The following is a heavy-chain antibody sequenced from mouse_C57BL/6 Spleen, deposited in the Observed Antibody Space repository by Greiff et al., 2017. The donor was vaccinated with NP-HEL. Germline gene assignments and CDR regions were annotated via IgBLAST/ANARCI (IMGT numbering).Heavy chain of an antibody. CDR1: GYSITSGYY. J-gene: IGHJ1*03. V-gene: IGHV3-6*01. CDR3: ARPDGYYGNFDV. D-gene: IGHD2-3*01. CDR2: ISYDGSN. Sequence: VQLKESGPGLVKPSQSLSLTCSVTGYSITSGYYWNWIRQFPGNKLEWMGYISYDGSNNYNPSLKNRISITRDTSKNQFFLKLNSVTTEDTATYYCARPDGYYGNFDVWGTGTTVTVSS.